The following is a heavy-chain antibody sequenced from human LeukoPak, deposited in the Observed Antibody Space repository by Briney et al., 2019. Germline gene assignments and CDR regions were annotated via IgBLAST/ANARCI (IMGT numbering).Heavy chain of an antibody. CDR3: VVGGSPGY. CDR1: GLAFSAYK. Sequence: GGSLRLSCAASGLAFSAYKMHWVRQAPRKGLVWVSRISTDGYTTDYADFVQGRFTASRDNTKNTWSLELNSLRAEDTAVYYCVVGGSPGYWGQGTLVTVSS. V-gene: IGHV3-74*01. D-gene: IGHD2-15*01. J-gene: IGHJ4*02. CDR2: ISTDGYTT.